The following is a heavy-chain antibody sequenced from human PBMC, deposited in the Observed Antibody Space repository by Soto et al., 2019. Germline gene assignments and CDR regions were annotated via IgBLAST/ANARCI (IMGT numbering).Heavy chain of an antibody. Sequence: QEQLVQSGAEVKKPGASVRVSCKASGYTFTAYYIHWLRQAPGQGLEWMGWVNPHSGATVIAQKLPGSVTMTTDTSNNTAYIELTSLTCDDTALYYCARPPSPWEPYAFPIWGPGTLVTVSS. CDR1: GYTFTAYY. D-gene: IGHD1-26*01. J-gene: IGHJ3*02. CDR3: ARPPSPWEPYAFPI. CDR2: VNPHSGAT. V-gene: IGHV1-2*04.